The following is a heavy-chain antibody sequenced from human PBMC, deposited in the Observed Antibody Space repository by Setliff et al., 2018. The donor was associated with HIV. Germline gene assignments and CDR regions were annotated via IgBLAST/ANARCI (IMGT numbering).Heavy chain of an antibody. CDR3: ARQLSNSLDY. V-gene: IGHV1-2*02. CDR2: INPKSGDT. D-gene: IGHD7-27*01. J-gene: IGHJ4*02. CDR1: GYTFSDYY. Sequence: GASVKVSCKTSGYTFSDYYMHWVRQAPGQGLEWMGWINPKSGDTKYAQKFQGRVTMTRDTSINTAYMELNSLRSDDTAVYYCARQLSNSLDYWGQGTLVTVSS.